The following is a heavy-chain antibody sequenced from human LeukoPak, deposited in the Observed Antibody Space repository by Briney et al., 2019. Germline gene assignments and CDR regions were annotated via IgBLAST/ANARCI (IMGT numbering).Heavy chain of an antibody. CDR3: ARDYGQAAAGTTSYYGMDV. D-gene: IGHD6-13*01. Sequence: PSETLSLTCTVFGGSISSYHWSWIRQPPGKGLEWIGYIYYGGNTNYNPSLKSRVTISVDPSDNQLSLKLTSVTAADTAVYYCARDYGQAAAGTTSYYGMDVWGQGTTVTVSS. J-gene: IGHJ6*02. CDR2: IYYGGNT. V-gene: IGHV4-59*01. CDR1: GGSISSYH.